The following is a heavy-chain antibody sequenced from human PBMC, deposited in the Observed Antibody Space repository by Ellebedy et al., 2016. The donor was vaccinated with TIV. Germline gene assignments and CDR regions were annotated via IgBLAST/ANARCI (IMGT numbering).Heavy chain of an antibody. CDR2: IWFDGSKK. V-gene: IGHV3-33*03. CDR1: GFSFRDSG. D-gene: IGHD1-1*01. J-gene: IGHJ4*02. CDR3: ARSAYDNNWHLAHIDY. Sequence: PGGSLRLSCIVSGFSFRDSGLHWVRQAPGKGLEWVAVIWFDGSKKYYGDAVKGRFTISRDNSRNTLYLEMNSLRAEDTAVYYCARSAYDNNWHLAHIDYWGQGTLVTVSS.